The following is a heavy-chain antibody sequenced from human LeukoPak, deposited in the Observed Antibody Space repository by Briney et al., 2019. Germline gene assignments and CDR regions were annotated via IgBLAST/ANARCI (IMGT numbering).Heavy chain of an antibody. D-gene: IGHD3-16*02. CDR1: GYTFTSYG. Sequence: ASVRVSCKASGYTFTSYGISWVRQAPGQGLEWMGWISAYNGNTNYAQKLQGRVTMTTDTSTSTAYMELRSLRSDDTAVYYCVRDPRLRLGELSLFRPNWFDPWGQGTQVTVSS. CDR2: ISAYNGNT. V-gene: IGHV1-18*04. CDR3: VRDPRLRLGELSLFRPNWFDP. J-gene: IGHJ5*02.